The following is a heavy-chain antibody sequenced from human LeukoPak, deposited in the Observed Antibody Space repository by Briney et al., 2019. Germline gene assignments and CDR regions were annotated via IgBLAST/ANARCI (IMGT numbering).Heavy chain of an antibody. Sequence: PGGSLRLSCAASGFTFSSYWIHWVRQAPGKGLEWVSAISGSGGSTYYADSVKGRFTISRDNSKNTLYLQMNSLRAEDTAVYYCAKEGDSSGWYSNDAFDIWGQGTMVTVSS. D-gene: IGHD6-19*01. J-gene: IGHJ3*02. CDR3: AKEGDSSGWYSNDAFDI. CDR2: ISGSGGST. CDR1: GFTFSSYW. V-gene: IGHV3-23*01.